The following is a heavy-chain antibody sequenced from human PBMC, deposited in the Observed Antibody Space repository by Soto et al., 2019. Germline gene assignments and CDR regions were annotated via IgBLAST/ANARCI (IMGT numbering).Heavy chain of an antibody. J-gene: IGHJ4*02. V-gene: IGHV3-23*01. Sequence: GGSLRLSCAAAGFTLSIYAMSWVRQAPGKGLEWVSTISGSGGDIYYADSVEGRFIISRDNPKYTLSLQMDSVRDEDTAVYYCAKGGRGSSGLDFDYWGQGTLVTISS. D-gene: IGHD6-6*01. CDR3: AKGGRGSSGLDFDY. CDR1: GFTLSIYA. CDR2: ISGSGGDI.